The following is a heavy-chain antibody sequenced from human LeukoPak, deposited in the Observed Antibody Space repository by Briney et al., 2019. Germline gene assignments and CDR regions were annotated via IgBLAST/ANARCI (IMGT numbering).Heavy chain of an antibody. CDR2: ISGSGGST. J-gene: IGHJ4*02. CDR3: ARSMEGELSPSDY. V-gene: IGHV3-23*01. Sequence: HSGGSLRLSCAASGFTFSSYAMSWVRQAPGKGLEWVSAISGSGGSTYYADSVKGRFTISRDNSKNTLYLQMNSLRAEDTAVYYCARSMEGELSPSDYWGQGTLVTVSS. CDR1: GFTFSSYA. D-gene: IGHD1-26*01.